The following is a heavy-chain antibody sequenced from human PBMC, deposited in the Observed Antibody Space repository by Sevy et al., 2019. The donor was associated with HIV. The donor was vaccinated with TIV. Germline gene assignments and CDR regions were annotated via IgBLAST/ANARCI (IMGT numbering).Heavy chain of an antibody. CDR1: GYSISSGYY. CDR2: IYHSGST. D-gene: IGHD2-21*01. CDR3: ARSFSVVEAAGFDS. Sequence: SQTLSLTCAVSGYSISSGYYWGWIRQPPGKGLEWIGDIYHSGSTNYNPSLKNGVTIYVDTSKNQFSLKLTSVTAADTAVYYCARSFSVVEAAGFDSWGQGTLVTVSS. J-gene: IGHJ5*01. V-gene: IGHV4-38-2*01.